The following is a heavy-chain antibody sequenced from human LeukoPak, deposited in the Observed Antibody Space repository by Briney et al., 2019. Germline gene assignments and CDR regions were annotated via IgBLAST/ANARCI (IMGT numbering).Heavy chain of an antibody. CDR1: GFTFDDYV. CDR3: ARDCGGGSCYGPYDAFDI. Sequence: GGSLRLSCAASGFTFDDYVMSWVRQTPGKGLEWVSGINWNGGSTGYADSVKGRFTISRDNAKNSLYLQMNSLRAEDTAVYYCARDCGGGSCYGPYDAFDIWGQGTMVTVSS. D-gene: IGHD2-15*01. CDR2: INWNGGST. V-gene: IGHV3-20*04. J-gene: IGHJ3*02.